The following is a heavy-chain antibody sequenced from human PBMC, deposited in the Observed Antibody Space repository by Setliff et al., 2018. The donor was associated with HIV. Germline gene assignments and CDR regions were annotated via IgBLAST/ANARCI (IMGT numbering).Heavy chain of an antibody. CDR1: GGSISSSSYY. Sequence: PSETLSLTCTVSGGSISSSSYYWGCIRQPPGKGLEWIGSIYYTGSANYNPSLKSRVTMPVDTSKNQFSLKLSSVTAADTAVYYCASGYQYDSSGYYYVTPIDYWGQGTLVTVSS. D-gene: IGHD3-22*01. CDR2: IYYTGSA. J-gene: IGHJ4*02. CDR3: ASGYQYDSSGYYYVTPIDY. V-gene: IGHV4-39*01.